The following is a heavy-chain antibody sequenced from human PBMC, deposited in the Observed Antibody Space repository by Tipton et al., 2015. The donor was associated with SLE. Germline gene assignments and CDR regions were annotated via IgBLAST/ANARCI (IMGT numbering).Heavy chain of an antibody. CDR1: GYSISSGYY. CDR2: IYHSGST. Sequence: TLSLTCAVSGYSISSGYYWGWIRQPPGKGLEWIGSIYHSGSTYYNPSLKSRVTISVDTSKNQFSLKLSSVTAADTAVYYCARHRIRGGVQHWGQGTLVTVSS. CDR3: ARHRIRGGVQH. J-gene: IGHJ1*01. V-gene: IGHV4-38-2*01. D-gene: IGHD3-16*01.